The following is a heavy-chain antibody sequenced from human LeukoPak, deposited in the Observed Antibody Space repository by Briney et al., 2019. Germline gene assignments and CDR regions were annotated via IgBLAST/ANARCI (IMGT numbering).Heavy chain of an antibody. D-gene: IGHD1-26*01. CDR3: TTAGEVGVTTLDY. V-gene: IGHV3-15*01. J-gene: IGHJ4*02. CDR2: IKSKTNGRTT. Sequence: GGPLRLSCAASGFTFSNAWMNWVRQAPGEGLEWVGRIKSKTNGRTTDYAAPVKGRFTITRDDSKNTLFLQMNRLKLQDTAVYYCTTAGEVGVTTLDYWGQGTLVTVSS. CDR1: GFTFSNAW.